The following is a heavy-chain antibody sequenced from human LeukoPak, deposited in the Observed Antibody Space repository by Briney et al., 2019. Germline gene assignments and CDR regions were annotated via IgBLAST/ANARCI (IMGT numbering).Heavy chain of an antibody. CDR1: AGSVSSGSDY. CDR2: IHYSGST. J-gene: IGHJ6*02. Sequence: SETLSLTCTVSAGSVSSGSDYWSWIRQPPGKGLEWIGFIHYSGSTTYSPSLKSRVSISVETSKNKFSLKLSSVTAADTAVYYCASSARYDILTGYLPDYYYYGMDVWGQGTTVTVSS. V-gene: IGHV4-61*01. CDR3: ASSARYDILTGYLPDYYYYGMDV. D-gene: IGHD3-9*01.